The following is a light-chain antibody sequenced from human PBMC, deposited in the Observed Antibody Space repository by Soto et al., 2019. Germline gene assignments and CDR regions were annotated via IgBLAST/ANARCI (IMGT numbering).Light chain of an antibody. Sequence: DIQMTQSPCSLCKSVGDGVTITCRASQRIGTYLNWYQQKCGKAPKLLIINASQLHSGAPSRFSGSGSGTDFTLTIASLQHEDVATYFCQQSYSTPPTFGQGTTLEIK. CDR2: NAS. V-gene: IGKV1-39*01. J-gene: IGKJ2*01. CDR1: QRIGTY. CDR3: QQSYSTPPT.